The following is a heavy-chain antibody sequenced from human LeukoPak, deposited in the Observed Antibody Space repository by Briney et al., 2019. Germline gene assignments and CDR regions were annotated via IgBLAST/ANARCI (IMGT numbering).Heavy chain of an antibody. Sequence: GGSLRLSCAASGFTFSSYSMNWVRQAPGRGLEWVSSISSRSSYIYYADSVKGRFTISRDNSKSTLYLQINSLRADDTAVYYCAKAPRGFQWFVEYWGQGTLVTVSS. CDR3: AKAPRGFQWFVEY. CDR2: ISSRSSYI. V-gene: IGHV3-21*04. CDR1: GFTFSSYS. D-gene: IGHD3-22*01. J-gene: IGHJ4*02.